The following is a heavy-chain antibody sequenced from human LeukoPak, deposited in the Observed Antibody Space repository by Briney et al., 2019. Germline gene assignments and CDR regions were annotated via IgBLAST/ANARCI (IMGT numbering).Heavy chain of an antibody. J-gene: IGHJ4*02. CDR2: ISGSGGST. D-gene: IGHD6-13*01. CDR1: GFTFSSYA. Sequence: GGSLRLSCAASGFTFSSYAMSWVRQAPGKGLEWVSVISGSGGSTYYADSVKGRFTISRDNSKNTLYLQMNSLRAEDTAVYYCAKGRAAAAGTGEFDYWGQGTLVTVSS. V-gene: IGHV3-23*01. CDR3: AKGRAAAAGTGEFDY.